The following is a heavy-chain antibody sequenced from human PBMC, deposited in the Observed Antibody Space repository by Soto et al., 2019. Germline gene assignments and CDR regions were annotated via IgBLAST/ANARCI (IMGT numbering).Heavy chain of an antibody. V-gene: IGHV1-58*01. CDR2: IVVGSGNT. Sequence: SVKVSCKASGFTFTSSAVQWVRQARGQRLEWIGWIVVGSGNTNYAQKFQERVTITRDMSTSTAYMELSSLRSEDTAVYYCAAEVTVAATEKFDYWGQGTLVTVYS. D-gene: IGHD6-19*01. J-gene: IGHJ4*02. CDR1: GFTFTSSA. CDR3: AAEVTVAATEKFDY.